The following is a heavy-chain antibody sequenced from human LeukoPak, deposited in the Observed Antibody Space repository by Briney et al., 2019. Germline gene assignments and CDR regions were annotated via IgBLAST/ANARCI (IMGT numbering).Heavy chain of an antibody. D-gene: IGHD3-16*01. CDR2: ISGSGAAT. Sequence: GGSLRLSCAVSGFTVNSYAMTWVRQAPGKGLEWVSTISGSGAATYYADSVKGRFTISRDNSKNTMYLQMTSLRAEDTAVYYCAKQPLNDYIWENWGQGTLVTVSS. V-gene: IGHV3-23*01. J-gene: IGHJ4*02. CDR3: AKQPLNDYIWEN. CDR1: GFTVNSYA.